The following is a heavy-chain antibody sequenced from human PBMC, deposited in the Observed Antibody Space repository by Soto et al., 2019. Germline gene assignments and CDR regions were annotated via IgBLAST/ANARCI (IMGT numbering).Heavy chain of an antibody. V-gene: IGHV3-30*18. CDR1: GFTFSSYG. D-gene: IGHD4-17*01. CDR2: ISYDGSNK. Sequence: GGSLRLSCAASGFTFSSYGMHWVRQAPGKGLEWVAVISYDGSNKHYADSVKGRFTISRDNSKNTLYLQMNSLRAEDTAVYYCAKDLDGDYHDAFDIWGQGTMVTVSS. J-gene: IGHJ3*02. CDR3: AKDLDGDYHDAFDI.